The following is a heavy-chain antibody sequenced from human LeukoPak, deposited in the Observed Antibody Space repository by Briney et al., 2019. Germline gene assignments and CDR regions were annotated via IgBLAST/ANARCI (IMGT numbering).Heavy chain of an antibody. J-gene: IGHJ3*02. CDR2: IRGGGSSA. D-gene: IGHD4-17*01. CDR3: ARDPNGDYIGAFDM. CDR1: GFTFSAYA. Sequence: PGGSLRLSCTASGFTFSAYAMMWVRQAPGKGPEWVSAIRGGGSSAFYADSVKGRFTISRDNSNYTLLLQMNGLRAEDTAVYYCARDPNGDYIGAFDMWGPGTMVTVSS. V-gene: IGHV3-23*01.